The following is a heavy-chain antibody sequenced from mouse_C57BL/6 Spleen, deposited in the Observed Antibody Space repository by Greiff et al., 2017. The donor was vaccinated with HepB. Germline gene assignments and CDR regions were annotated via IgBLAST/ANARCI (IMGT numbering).Heavy chain of an antibody. CDR3: ARAFYSIYWYFDV. CDR1: GFTFSSYA. Sequence: EVMLVESGGGLVKPGGSLKLSCAASGFTFSSYAMSWVRQTPEKRLEWVATISDGGSYTYYPDNVKGRFTISRDNAKNNLYLQMSHLKSEDTAMYYCARAFYSIYWYFDVWGTGTTVTVAS. CDR2: ISDGGSYT. V-gene: IGHV5-4*03. D-gene: IGHD2-5*01. J-gene: IGHJ1*03.